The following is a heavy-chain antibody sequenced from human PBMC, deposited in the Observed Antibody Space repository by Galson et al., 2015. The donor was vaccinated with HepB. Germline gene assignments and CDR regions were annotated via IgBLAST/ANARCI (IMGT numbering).Heavy chain of an antibody. CDR1: GGSISSSNYY. CDR2: IYYSGST. J-gene: IGHJ3*02. Sequence: SETLSLTCTVSGGSISSSNYYWGWIRQPPGKGLEWIGSIYYSGSTYYNPSLKSRVTISVDTSKNQFSLKLSSVTAADTAVYYCARDYYDSSGYYYGAFDIWGQGTMVTVSS. D-gene: IGHD3-22*01. CDR3: ARDYYDSSGYYYGAFDI. V-gene: IGHV4-39*07.